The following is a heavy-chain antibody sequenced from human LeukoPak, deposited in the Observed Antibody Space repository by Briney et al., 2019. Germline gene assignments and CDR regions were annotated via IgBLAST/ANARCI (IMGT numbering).Heavy chain of an antibody. V-gene: IGHV4-59*08. CDR3: ARHMGLGYSYGYPYFDY. D-gene: IGHD5-18*01. CDR1: AGSIRSYY. J-gene: IGHJ4*02. Sequence: PSETLSLTCTVSAGSIRSYYWSWIRQPPGKGLEWIVYVYYSGSTNYNPSLKSRVTISVDTSKNQFSLKLSSVTAADTAVYYCARHMGLGYSYGYPYFDYWGQGTLVTVSS. CDR2: VYYSGST.